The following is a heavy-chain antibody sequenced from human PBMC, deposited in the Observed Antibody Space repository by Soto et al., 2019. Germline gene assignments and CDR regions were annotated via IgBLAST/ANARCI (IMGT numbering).Heavy chain of an antibody. CDR2: INHSGST. J-gene: IGHJ5*02. D-gene: IGHD2-2*01. CDR3: ARGVVVVPAVPRRRFDP. Sequence: SETLSLTCAVYGGSFSGYYWSWIRQPPGKGLEWIGEINHSGSTNYNPSLKSRVTISVDTSKNQFSLKLSSVTAADTAVYYCARGVVVVPAVPRRRFDPWGQGTLVTVSS. CDR1: GGSFSGYY. V-gene: IGHV4-34*01.